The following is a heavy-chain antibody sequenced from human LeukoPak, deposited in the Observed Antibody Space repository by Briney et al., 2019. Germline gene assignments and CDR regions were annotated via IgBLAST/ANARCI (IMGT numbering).Heavy chain of an antibody. CDR2: INPSGSST. J-gene: IGHJ4*02. V-gene: IGHV1-46*01. Sequence: ASVKVSCKASGYTLSSHYMHWVRQAPGQGLEWMGIINPSGSSTSYAEKFQGRVTMTRDTSTSTVYMELSSLRSEDTAVYYCARAGSSWYYFDYWGQGTLVTVSS. CDR3: ARAGSSWYYFDY. D-gene: IGHD6-13*01. CDR1: GYTLSSHY.